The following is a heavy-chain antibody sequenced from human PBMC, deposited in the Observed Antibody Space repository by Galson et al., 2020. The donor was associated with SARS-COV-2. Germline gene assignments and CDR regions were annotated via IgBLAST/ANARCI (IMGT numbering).Heavy chain of an antibody. CDR3: ARVRITMVRGVITRNWFDP. D-gene: IGHD3-10*01. CDR1: GGSFSGYY. CDR2: INHSGST. V-gene: IGHV4-34*01. J-gene: IGHJ5*02. Sequence: SETLSLTCAVYGGSFSGYYWSWIRQPPGKGLEWIGEINHSGSTNYNPSLKSRVTISVDTSKNQFSLKLSSVTAADTAVYYCARVRITMVRGVITRNWFDPWGQGTLVTVSS.